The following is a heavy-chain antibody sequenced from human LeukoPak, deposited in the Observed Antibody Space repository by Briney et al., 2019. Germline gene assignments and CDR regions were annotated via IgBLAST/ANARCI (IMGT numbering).Heavy chain of an antibody. D-gene: IGHD3-3*01. CDR3: ARGTRITIFGVVREHNWFDP. J-gene: IGHJ5*02. V-gene: IGHV4-39*07. CDR1: GGSISSSSYY. CDR2: IYYSGST. Sequence: SETLSLTCTVSGGSISSSSYYWGWIRQPPGKGLEWIGSIYYSGSTYYNPSLKSRVTISVDTSKNQFSLKLSSVTAADTAVYYCARGTRITIFGVVREHNWFDPWGQGTLVTVSS.